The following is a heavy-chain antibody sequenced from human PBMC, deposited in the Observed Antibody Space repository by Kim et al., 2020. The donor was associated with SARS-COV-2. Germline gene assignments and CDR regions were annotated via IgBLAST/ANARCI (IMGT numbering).Heavy chain of an antibody. J-gene: IGHJ5*02. CDR1: GFTFSNAW. CDR3: TTDIGQLPHFDP. D-gene: IGHD2-2*01. V-gene: IGHV3-15*01. Sequence: GGSLRLSCAASGFTFSNAWMSWVRQAPGKGLEWVGRIKSKTDGGTTDYAAPVKGRFTISRDDSKNTLYLQMNSLKTEDTAVYYCTTDIGQLPHFDPWGQGTLVTVSS. CDR2: IKSKTDGGTT.